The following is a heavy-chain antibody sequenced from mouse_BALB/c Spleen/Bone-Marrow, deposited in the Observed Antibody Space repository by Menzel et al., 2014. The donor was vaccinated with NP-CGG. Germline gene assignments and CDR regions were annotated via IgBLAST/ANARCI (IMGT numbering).Heavy chain of an antibody. Sequence: QVQLQQSGAELVKPGASVKLSCKASGYSFTNYYMYWVKRRPGQGLEWIGEINPSNGGTNFNEKFKNKATLTVDKSSSTAYMQLSSLTSEDSAVYYCTRSNYGYLYFHVWRAGTTVTVSS. CDR3: TRSNYGYLYFHV. CDR2: INPSNGGT. J-gene: IGHJ1*01. CDR1: GYSFTNYY. D-gene: IGHD1-1*01. V-gene: IGHV1S81*02.